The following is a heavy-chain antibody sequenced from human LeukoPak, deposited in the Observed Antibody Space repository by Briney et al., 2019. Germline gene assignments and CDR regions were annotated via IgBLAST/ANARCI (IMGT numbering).Heavy chain of an antibody. J-gene: IGHJ4*02. V-gene: IGHV3-30*13. Sequence: PGGSLRVSCAASGFTFSSFGMHWVRQPPGKGLEWVSLISKDGSHEFYADSVKGRFTISRDNFKNSLFLDMASLGPEDTAVYYCARDWFESGWHLDYWGQGALVTVSS. CDR2: ISKDGSHE. D-gene: IGHD6-19*01. CDR3: ARDWFESGWHLDY. CDR1: GFTFSSFG.